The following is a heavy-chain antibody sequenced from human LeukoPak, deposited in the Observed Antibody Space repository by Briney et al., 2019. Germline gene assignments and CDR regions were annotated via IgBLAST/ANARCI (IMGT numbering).Heavy chain of an antibody. Sequence: SETLSLTCTVSGGSISSGNYYWSWIRQPAGQGLEWIGRIWADGAPTYRPSLKSRVTISVDTSENQFSLKLNSVTAADTAMYYCARSELLWFGKVNSGFDFWGQGTLVTVSS. J-gene: IGHJ4*02. CDR1: GGSISSGNYY. D-gene: IGHD3-10*01. CDR3: ARSELLWFGKVNSGFDF. V-gene: IGHV4-61*02. CDR2: IWADGAP.